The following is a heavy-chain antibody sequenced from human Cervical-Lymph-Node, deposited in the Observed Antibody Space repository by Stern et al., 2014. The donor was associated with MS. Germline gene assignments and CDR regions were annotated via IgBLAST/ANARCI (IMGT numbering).Heavy chain of an antibody. CDR1: GFAFSDYG. CDR3: AKASSGGYDFRLAET. CDR2: FSLDGRDK. J-gene: IGHJ5*02. Sequence: VQLVESGGGVVQPGRSLRLSCAASGFAFSDYGMHWVRPAPGKGLEWAAVFSLDGRDKFYADSVKGRCTISRDNSQNTLHLQVNSLRTEDTALYYCAKASSGGYDFRLAETWGQGTLVIVSS. V-gene: IGHV3-30*18. D-gene: IGHD5-12*01.